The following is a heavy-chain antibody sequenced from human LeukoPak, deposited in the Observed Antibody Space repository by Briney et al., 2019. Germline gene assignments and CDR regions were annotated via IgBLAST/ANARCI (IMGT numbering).Heavy chain of an antibody. CDR1: GYSFTSYW. CDR2: MNPNSGNT. J-gene: IGHJ4*02. D-gene: IGHD3-10*01. Sequence: GESLKISCKGSGYSFTSYWINWVRQATGQGLEWMGWMNPNSGNTGYAQKFQGRVTMTRNTSISTAYMELSSLRSEDTAVYYCARRRRNTMVRGVIILDYWGQGTLVTVSS. V-gene: IGHV1-8*02. CDR3: ARRRRNTMVRGVIILDY.